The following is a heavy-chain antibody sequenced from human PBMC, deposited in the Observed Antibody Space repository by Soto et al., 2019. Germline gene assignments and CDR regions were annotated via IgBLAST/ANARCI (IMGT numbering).Heavy chain of an antibody. V-gene: IGHV3-30-3*01. CDR3: ARGTDLPYYYGMDV. J-gene: IGHJ6*02. CDR2: ISYDGSNK. CDR1: GFTFSSYA. Sequence: QVQLVESGGGVVQPGRSLRLSCAASGFTFSSYAMHWVRQAPGKGLEWVAVISYDGSNKYYADSVKGRFTISRDNSKNTLYLQMNSLRAEDTAVYYCARGTDLPYYYGMDVWGQGTTVTVSS.